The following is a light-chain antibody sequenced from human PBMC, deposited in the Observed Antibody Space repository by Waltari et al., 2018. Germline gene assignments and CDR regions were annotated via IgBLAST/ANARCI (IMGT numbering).Light chain of an antibody. CDR1: QGISNY. V-gene: IGKV1-27*01. Sequence: DIQMTQSPSSLSASVGDRVTITCRASQGISNYLAWYQQKPGKVPKLLIYAASTLQSGVPSRLSGSGSETDFTLTISSLQPEDVATYYCQKYNSALGTFGPGTKVDIK. J-gene: IGKJ3*01. CDR3: QKYNSALGT. CDR2: AAS.